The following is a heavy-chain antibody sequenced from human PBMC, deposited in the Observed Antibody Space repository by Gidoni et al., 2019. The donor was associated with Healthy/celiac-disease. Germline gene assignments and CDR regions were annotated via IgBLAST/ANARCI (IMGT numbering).Heavy chain of an antibody. V-gene: IGHV3-48*03. CDR2: ISSSGSTI. J-gene: IGHJ4*02. CDR1: GFTFSSYE. D-gene: IGHD3-9*01. CDR3: ARDRFRVLTGYYAFFDY. Sequence: EVQLVESGGGLVQPGGSLRLSCSASGFTFSSYEMNWVRQAPGKGLEWVSYISSSGSTIYYADSVKGRFTISRDNAKNSLYLQMNSLRAEDTAVYYCARDRFRVLTGYYAFFDYWGQGTLVTVSS.